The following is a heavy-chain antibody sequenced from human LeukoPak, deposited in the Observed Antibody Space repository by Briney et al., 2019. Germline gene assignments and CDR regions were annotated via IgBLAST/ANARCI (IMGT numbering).Heavy chain of an antibody. CDR1: GFTFSSYG. Sequence: GGSLRLSCAASGFTFSSYGMHWVRQAPGKGLEWVAVISYDGSNKYYADSVKGRFTISRDNSKNTLYLQMNSLRAEDTAVYYCARPQGYSSSPHTPPFDYWGQGTLVTVSS. V-gene: IGHV3-30*03. CDR2: ISYDGSNK. D-gene: IGHD6-6*01. CDR3: ARPQGYSSSPHTPPFDY. J-gene: IGHJ4*02.